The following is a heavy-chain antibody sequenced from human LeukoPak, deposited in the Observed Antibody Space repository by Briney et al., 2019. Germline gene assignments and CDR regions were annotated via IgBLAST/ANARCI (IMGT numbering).Heavy chain of an antibody. CDR1: GFTFSSYG. J-gene: IGHJ4*02. Sequence: PGGSLRLSCAASGFTFSSYGMHWVRQAPGKGLGWVAVISYDGSNKYYADSVKGRFTISRDTTKNTLYLQMNSLRAQDTAVYYCVKDSAGSNYFDYWGQGALVTVSS. CDR2: ISYDGSNK. V-gene: IGHV3-30*18. CDR3: VKDSAGSNYFDY. D-gene: IGHD3-10*01.